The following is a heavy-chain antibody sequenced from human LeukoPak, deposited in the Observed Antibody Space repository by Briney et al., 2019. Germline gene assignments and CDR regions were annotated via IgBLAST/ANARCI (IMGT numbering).Heavy chain of an antibody. CDR2: IYYSGST. CDR1: GGSISSGGYY. D-gene: IGHD5-12*01. V-gene: IGHV4-31*03. Sequence: SETLSPTCTVSGGSISSGGYYWSWIRQHPGKGLEWIGYIYYSGSTYYNPSLKSRVTISVDTSKNQFSLKLSSVTAADTAVYYCARDFGYSGYEGRPRYYFDYWGQGTLVTVSS. J-gene: IGHJ4*02. CDR3: ARDFGYSGYEGRPRYYFDY.